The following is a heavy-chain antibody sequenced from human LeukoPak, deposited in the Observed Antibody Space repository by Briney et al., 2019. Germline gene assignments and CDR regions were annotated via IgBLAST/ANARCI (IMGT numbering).Heavy chain of an antibody. CDR2: ISGGGSST. CDR1: EFTFSTYG. CDR3: AKIVRGTWAFDY. V-gene: IGHV3-23*01. D-gene: IGHD2/OR15-2a*01. Sequence: GGSLRLSCAASEFTFSTYGISWVRQAPGKGLEWVSGISGGGSSTYYADSVKGRFTISRDNSKNTLYLQMNSLRAEDTAVYYCAKIVRGTWAFDYWGQGTLVTVSS. J-gene: IGHJ4*02.